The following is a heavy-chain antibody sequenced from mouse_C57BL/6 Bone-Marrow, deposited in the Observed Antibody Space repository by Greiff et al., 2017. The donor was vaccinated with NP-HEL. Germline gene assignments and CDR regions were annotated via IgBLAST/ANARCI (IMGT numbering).Heavy chain of an antibody. CDR1: GYTFTSYW. Sequence: VQLQQPGAELVKPGASVKLSCKASGYTFTSYWMHWVKQRPEQGLEWVGWIDPENGDTEYASKFQGKATITADTSSNTAYLQLSSLTSEDTAVYYCTTWRFITTVVAHFDVWGTGTTVTVSS. J-gene: IGHJ1*03. CDR2: IDPENGDT. V-gene: IGHV14-4*01. CDR3: TTWRFITTVVAHFDV. D-gene: IGHD1-1*01.